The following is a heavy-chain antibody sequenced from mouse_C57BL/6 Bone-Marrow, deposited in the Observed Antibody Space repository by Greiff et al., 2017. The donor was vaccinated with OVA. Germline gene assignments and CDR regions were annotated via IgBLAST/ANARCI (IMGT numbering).Heavy chain of an antibody. V-gene: IGHV1-69*01. Sequence: VKLQQPGAELVMPGASVKLSCKASGYTFTSYWMHWVKQRPGQGLEWIGEIDPSDSYTNYNQKFKGKSTLTVDKSSSTAYMQLSSLTSEDSAVYYCAREEYYGSSPCVWGTGTTVTVSS. J-gene: IGHJ1*03. CDR3: AREEYYGSSPCV. D-gene: IGHD1-1*01. CDR2: IDPSDSYT. CDR1: GYTFTSYW.